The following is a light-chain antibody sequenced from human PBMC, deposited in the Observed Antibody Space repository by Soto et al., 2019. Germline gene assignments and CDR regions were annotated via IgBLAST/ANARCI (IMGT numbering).Light chain of an antibody. CDR1: SSDVGGYNY. CDR3: SSYTSSSTHWV. V-gene: IGLV2-14*01. Sequence: QSALTQPASVSGSPGQSITISCTGTSSDVGGYNYVSWYQQHPGKAPKFMIYEVSNRPSGVSNLFSGSKSGNTASLTISGLQAEDEADYYCSSYTSSSTHWVFGGGTKLTVL. CDR2: EVS. J-gene: IGLJ3*02.